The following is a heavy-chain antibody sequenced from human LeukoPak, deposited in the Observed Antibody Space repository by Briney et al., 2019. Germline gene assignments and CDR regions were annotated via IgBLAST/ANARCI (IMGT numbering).Heavy chain of an antibody. CDR3: AKDNRRHYTSGPNPDSLH. D-gene: IGHD6-19*01. Sequence: GGSLRLSCEGSAFIFSGHWMNWVRQTPGKGLEWVASIKEDGSERQYVDSVKGRFSISRDNAKNSLYLQMDSLRVEDTAFYYCAKDNRRHYTSGPNPDSLHWGQGALVTVSS. CDR2: IKEDGSER. J-gene: IGHJ4*02. CDR1: AFIFSGHW. V-gene: IGHV3-7*03.